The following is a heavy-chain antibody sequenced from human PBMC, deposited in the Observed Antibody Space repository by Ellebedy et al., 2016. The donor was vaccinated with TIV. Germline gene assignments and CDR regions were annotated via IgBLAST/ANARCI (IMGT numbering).Heavy chain of an antibody. J-gene: IGHJ6*03. CDR1: GGSIRNGDYY. V-gene: IGHV4-30-4*01. CDR3: ARGGYQLPSFYYFLDV. D-gene: IGHD2-2*01. Sequence: SETLSLTXTVSGGSIRNGDYYWTWIRQPPGMSLEWIGSIYSSGNTDYKPSLRSRITISRDTSKNQFSLDLFSVSAADTAVYYCARGGYQLPSFYYFLDVWGKGTTVVVSS. CDR2: IYSSGNT.